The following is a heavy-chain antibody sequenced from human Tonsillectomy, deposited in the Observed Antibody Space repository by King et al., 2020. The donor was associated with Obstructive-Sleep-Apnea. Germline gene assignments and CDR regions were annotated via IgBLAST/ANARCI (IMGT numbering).Heavy chain of an antibody. CDR1: GFMFDDYA. J-gene: IGHJ4*02. Sequence: VQLVESGGVVVQPGGSLRLSCEASGFMFDDYAMHWVRQAPGKGLEWGSLINWDGGTTPYADSVKGRLTISRDNSKNSLYLHTNSLRVEDTALYYCAKDSSSSWYYFDYWGQGTLVTVSS. CDR3: AKDSSSSWYYFDY. CDR2: INWDGGTT. V-gene: IGHV3-43D*03. D-gene: IGHD6-13*01.